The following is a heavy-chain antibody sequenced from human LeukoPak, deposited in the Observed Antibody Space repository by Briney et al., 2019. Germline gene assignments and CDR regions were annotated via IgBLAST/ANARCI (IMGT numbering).Heavy chain of an antibody. D-gene: IGHD4-17*01. CDR3: ARDYGDHHFDY. CDR1: GFTFSSYA. J-gene: IGHJ4*02. Sequence: PGGSLRLSCAASGFTFSSYAMSWVRQAPAKGLEWVSTISDSGGSTYYADSVRGRFSFSRDNSKNTLYLQMNSLRAEDTAVYYCARDYGDHHFDYWGQGTLVTVSS. V-gene: IGHV3-23*01. CDR2: ISDSGGST.